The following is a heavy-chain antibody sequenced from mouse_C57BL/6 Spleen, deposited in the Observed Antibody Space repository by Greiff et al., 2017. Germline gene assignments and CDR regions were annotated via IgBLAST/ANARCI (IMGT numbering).Heavy chain of an antibody. J-gene: IGHJ4*01. CDR1: GYTFTSYW. V-gene: IGHV1-52*01. CDR3: ARAYGSSYVNYYAMDY. CDR2: IDPSDSET. Sequence: VQLQQSGAELVRPGSSVKLSCKASGYTFTSYWMHWVKQRPIQGLEWIGNIDPSDSETHYNQKFKDKATLTVDKSSSTAYMQLSSLTSEDSAVYYCARAYGSSYVNYYAMDYWGQGTSVTVSS. D-gene: IGHD1-1*01.